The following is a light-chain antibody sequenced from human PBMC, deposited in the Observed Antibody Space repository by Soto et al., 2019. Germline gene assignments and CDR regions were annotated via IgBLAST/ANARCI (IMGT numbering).Light chain of an antibody. CDR2: EVR. Sequence: QSALTQPASLSGSPGQSITISCTGTSSDIGAYDYVSWYQHRPGKAPRLMIYEVRNRLSGVSNRFSGSKSGNTASLTISGLQSEDEADYYCTSYTPTGALVFGSGTKVTGL. J-gene: IGLJ6*01. CDR3: TSYTPTGALV. CDR1: SSDIGAYDY. V-gene: IGLV2-14*01.